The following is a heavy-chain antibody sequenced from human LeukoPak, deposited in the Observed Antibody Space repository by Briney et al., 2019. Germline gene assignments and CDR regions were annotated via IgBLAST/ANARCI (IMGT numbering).Heavy chain of an antibody. CDR1: GYTFTSYG. J-gene: IGHJ6*02. D-gene: IGHD3-3*01. CDR2: ISAYNGNT. V-gene: IGHV1-18*01. CDR3: AREGGYDFWSGYNDDVYYYYGMDV. Sequence: ASVKVSCKASGYTFTSYGISWVRQAPGQGLEWVGWISAYNGNTNYAQKLQGRVTMTTDTSTSTAYMELRSLRSDDTAVYYCAREGGYDFWSGYNDDVYYYYGMDVWGQGTTVTVSS.